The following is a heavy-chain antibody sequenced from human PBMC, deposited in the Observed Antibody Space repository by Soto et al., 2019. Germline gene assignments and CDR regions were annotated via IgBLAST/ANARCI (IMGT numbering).Heavy chain of an antibody. V-gene: IGHV5-51*01. J-gene: IGHJ4*02. Sequence: GESLKISCKGSGYSFTSYWIGWVRQMPGKGLEWMGITYPGDSDTRYSPSFQGQVTISADKSISTAYLQWSSLKASDTAMYYCARGYYYGSGSYYIRLDYFDYWGQGTLVTVSS. CDR2: TYPGDSDT. CDR1: GYSFTSYW. D-gene: IGHD3-10*01. CDR3: ARGYYYGSGSYYIRLDYFDY.